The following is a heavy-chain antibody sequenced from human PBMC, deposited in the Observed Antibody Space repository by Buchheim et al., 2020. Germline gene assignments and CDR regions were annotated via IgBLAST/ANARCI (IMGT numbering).Heavy chain of an antibody. CDR1: GGSISSSSYY. CDR2: ISYSGGT. J-gene: IGHJ2*01. V-gene: IGHV4-39*01. CDR3: ARRSRNYWYFDL. Sequence: QVQLQESGPGLVKPSETLSLTCTVSGGSISSSSYYWGWIRQPPGEGLDWIGTISYSGGTYYNPSLKSRATISVDPSKNQFSLKRSSVTVADTAVYYCARRSRNYWYFDLWGRGTL.